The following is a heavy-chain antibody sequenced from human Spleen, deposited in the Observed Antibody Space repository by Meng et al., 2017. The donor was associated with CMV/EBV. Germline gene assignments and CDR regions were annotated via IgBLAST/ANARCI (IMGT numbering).Heavy chain of an antibody. D-gene: IGHD6-6*01. CDR2: TYYRSKWYN. V-gene: IGHV6-1*01. Sequence: GDSVSSNSAAWNWIRQSPSRGLEWLGRTYYRSKWYNDYAGSVQSRITINPDTSKNQFSLQLISVTPEDTAVYYCARDEYGSSSWFDPWGQGTLVTGLL. J-gene: IGHJ5*02. CDR1: GDSVSSNSAA. CDR3: ARDEYGSSSWFDP.